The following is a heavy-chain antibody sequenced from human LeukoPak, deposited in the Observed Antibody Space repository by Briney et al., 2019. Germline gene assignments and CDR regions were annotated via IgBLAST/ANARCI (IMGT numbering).Heavy chain of an antibody. CDR2: IYYSGST. J-gene: IGHJ5*02. V-gene: IGHV4-59*01. Sequence: SETLSLTCTVSGGSISSYYWSWIRQPPGKGLEWIGYIYYSGSTNYNPSLNSRFTISVDTSKNQFSLKLRSVTAADTAVYYCARVAGRRDGYTPLGTWGQGTLVTVSS. D-gene: IGHD5-24*01. CDR1: GGSISSYY. CDR3: ARVAGRRDGYTPLGT.